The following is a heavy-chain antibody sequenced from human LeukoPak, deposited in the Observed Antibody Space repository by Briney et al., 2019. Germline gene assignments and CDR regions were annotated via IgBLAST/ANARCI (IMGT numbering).Heavy chain of an antibody. J-gene: IGHJ4*02. CDR3: AKAPTRSEGFDY. V-gene: IGHV3-23*01. CDR2: ISGSGGST. CDR1: GFTFSSYA. Sequence: GGSLSLSCAASGFTFSSYAMSWARQAPGRGREWVSAISGSGGSTYYADSVKGRFTISRDNSKNTLYLQMNSLRAEDTAVYYCAKAPTRSEGFDYWGQGTLVTVSS.